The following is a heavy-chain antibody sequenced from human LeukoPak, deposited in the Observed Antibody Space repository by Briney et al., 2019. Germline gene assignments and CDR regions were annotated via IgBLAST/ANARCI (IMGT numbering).Heavy chain of an antibody. CDR3: AIFLYSGCYYNY. CDR2: IKQDGSEK. V-gene: IGHV3-7*01. CDR1: GFTLSSYW. J-gene: IGHJ4*02. D-gene: IGHD1-26*01. Sequence: GGSLRLSCAASGFTLSSYWMSWVRQAPGKGLEWVANIKQDGSEKYYVDSVKGRFTISRDNAKNSLYLQMNSLRAEDTAVYYCAIFLYSGCYYNYWGQGTLVTVSS.